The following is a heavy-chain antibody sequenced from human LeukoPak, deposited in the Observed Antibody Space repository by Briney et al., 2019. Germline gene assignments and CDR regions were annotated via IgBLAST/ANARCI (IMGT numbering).Heavy chain of an antibody. Sequence: PSETLSLTCTVFGGSSFSEYCWTWILQPPGKGLEWIGEINDDGSANYNPSLKSRVQISLDTSKNQFSLELRSLTAADTALYFCARGPPPGWPLMDVWGQGTTVTVSS. CDR2: INDDGSA. CDR3: ARGPPPGWPLMDV. J-gene: IGHJ6*02. V-gene: IGHV4-34*01. D-gene: IGHD2-15*01. CDR1: GGSSFSEYC.